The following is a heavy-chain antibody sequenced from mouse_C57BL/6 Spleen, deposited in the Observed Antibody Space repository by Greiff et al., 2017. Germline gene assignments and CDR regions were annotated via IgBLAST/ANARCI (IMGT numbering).Heavy chain of an antibody. CDR2: ISSGGSYN. CDR1: GFTFSSYG. J-gene: IGHJ4*01. D-gene: IGHD2-4*01. Sequence: EVQGVESGGDLVKPGGSLKLSCAASGFTFSSYGMSWVRQTPDKRLEWVATISSGGSYNYYPDSVKGRFTISRDNAKNTLYLQMSSLKSEDTAMYYCARGITRAMDYWGQGTSVTVSS. V-gene: IGHV5-6*01. CDR3: ARGITRAMDY.